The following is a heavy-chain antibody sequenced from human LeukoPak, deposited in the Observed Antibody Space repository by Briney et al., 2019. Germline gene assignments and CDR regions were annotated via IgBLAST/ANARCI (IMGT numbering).Heavy chain of an antibody. CDR2: ISSSGSTI. V-gene: IGHV3-48*04. CDR1: GFTFSSYW. CDR3: ARDYYDSSGDYFDY. D-gene: IGHD3-22*01. Sequence: GGSLRLSCAASGFTFSSYWMHWVRQAPGKGLEWVSYISSSGSTIYYADSVKGRFTISRDNAKNSLYLQMNSLRAEDTAVYYCARDYYDSSGDYFDYWGQGTLVTVSS. J-gene: IGHJ4*02.